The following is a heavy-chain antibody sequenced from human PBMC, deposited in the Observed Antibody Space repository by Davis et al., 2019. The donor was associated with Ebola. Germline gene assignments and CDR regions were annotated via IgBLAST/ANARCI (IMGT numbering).Heavy chain of an antibody. CDR2: TNAGNGNT. CDR1: GYTFTSYA. Sequence: AASVKVSCKASGYTFTSYAMHWVRQAPGQRLEWMGWTNAGNGNTKYSQKLQGRVTMTTDTSTSTAYMELRSLRSDDTAVYYCARDSLVGATAYWGQGTLVTVSS. J-gene: IGHJ4*02. CDR3: ARDSLVGATAY. V-gene: IGHV1-3*01. D-gene: IGHD1-26*01.